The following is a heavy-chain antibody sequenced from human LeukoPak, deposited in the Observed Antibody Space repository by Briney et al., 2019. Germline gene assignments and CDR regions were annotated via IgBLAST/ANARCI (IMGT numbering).Heavy chain of an antibody. CDR1: GFTFSSYS. J-gene: IGHJ4*02. Sequence: GGSLRLSCAASGFTFSSYSMNWVRQAPGKGLEWVSYISSSSSTIYYADSVKGRFTISRDNAKNSLYLQMNSLRAEDTAVYYCATLLDYDFWSGYRPSYFDYWGQGTLVTVSS. V-gene: IGHV3-48*01. CDR3: ATLLDYDFWSGYRPSYFDY. CDR2: ISSSSSTI. D-gene: IGHD3-3*01.